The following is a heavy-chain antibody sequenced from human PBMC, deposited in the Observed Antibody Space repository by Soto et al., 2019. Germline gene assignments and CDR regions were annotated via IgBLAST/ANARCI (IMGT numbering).Heavy chain of an antibody. J-gene: IGHJ6*03. Sequence: GASVKVSCKASGYTFTSYDINWVRQATGRGLEWMGWMNPNSGNTGYAQKKQGRDTMTRNTSISTAYMELSSLRSDDTAVYYCARWGGYYDFWSGYTDYYYYYMDVWGKGTTVTVSS. CDR1: GYTFTSYD. V-gene: IGHV1-8*01. D-gene: IGHD3-3*01. CDR3: ARWGGYYDFWSGYTDYYYYYMDV. CDR2: MNPNSGNT.